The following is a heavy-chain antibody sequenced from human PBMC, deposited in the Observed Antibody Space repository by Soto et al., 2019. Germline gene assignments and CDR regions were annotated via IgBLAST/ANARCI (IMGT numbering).Heavy chain of an antibody. CDR1: GGSISSTSYY. D-gene: IGHD6-6*01. CDR3: ASSIAARSGSVDY. J-gene: IGHJ4*02. Sequence: KTSETLSLTCTVSGGSISSTSYYWGCIRQPPGKGLEWIGSIYYSGSTYYNPSLKSRVTISVDTSKSHFSLKLSSVTAADTAVYYCASSIAARSGSVDYWGQGTLVTVSS. CDR2: IYYSGST. V-gene: IGHV4-39*02.